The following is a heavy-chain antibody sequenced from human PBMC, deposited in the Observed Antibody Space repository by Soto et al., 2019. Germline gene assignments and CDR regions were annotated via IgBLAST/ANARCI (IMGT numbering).Heavy chain of an antibody. CDR2: ISSSSSYI. CDR1: GFTFSSYS. V-gene: IGHV3-21*01. D-gene: IGHD3-16*01. Sequence: GGSLRLSCAASGFTFSSYSMNWVRQAPGKGLEWVSSISSSSSYIYYADSVKGRFTISRDNAKNSLYLQMNSLRAEDTAVYYCARESDYIWGSLPTLDYWGQGTLVTVSS. J-gene: IGHJ4*02. CDR3: ARESDYIWGSLPTLDY.